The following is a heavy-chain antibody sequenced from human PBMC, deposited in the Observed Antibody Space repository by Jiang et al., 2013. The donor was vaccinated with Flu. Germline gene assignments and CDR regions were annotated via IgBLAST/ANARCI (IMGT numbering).Heavy chain of an antibody. CDR1: GGSISSYY. Sequence: GLVKPSETLSLTCTVSGGSISSYYWSWIRQPPGKGLEWIGYIYYSGSTNYNPSLKSRVTISVDTSKNQFSLKLSSVTAADTAVYYCARGTTVTIHYWGQGTLVTVSS. J-gene: IGHJ4*02. D-gene: IGHD4-11*01. CDR3: ARGTTVTIHY. CDR2: IYYSGST. V-gene: IGHV4-59*01.